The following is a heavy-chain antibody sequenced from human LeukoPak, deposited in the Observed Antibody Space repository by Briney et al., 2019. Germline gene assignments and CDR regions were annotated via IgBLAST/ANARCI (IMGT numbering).Heavy chain of an antibody. CDR2: ISANGGGT. J-gene: IGHJ4*02. V-gene: IGHV3-23*01. Sequence: PGGSLRLSCAASGFTFSNYAMSWVRQAPGKGLEWVSSISANGGGTYYADSVKGRFTVSRDNSQNTLYLQMNSLRAEDTAVYYCAKATKSIVVDNYFDYWGREPWSPSPQ. CDR3: AKATKSIVVDNYFDY. D-gene: IGHD3-22*01. CDR1: GFTFSNYA.